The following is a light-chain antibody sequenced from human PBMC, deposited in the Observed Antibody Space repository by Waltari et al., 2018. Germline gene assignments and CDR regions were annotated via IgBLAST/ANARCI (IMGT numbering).Light chain of an antibody. CDR2: GAS. CDR1: QSVSSSY. CDR3: QQYGSSQYT. J-gene: IGKJ2*01. V-gene: IGKV3-20*01. Sequence: EIVLTQSPGPLSLSPGERATLSCRASQSVSSSYLAWYQQKPGQAPRLLIYGASSRATGIPDRFSASGSGTDFTLTISRLEPEDFAVYYCQQYGSSQYTFGQGTNLEIK.